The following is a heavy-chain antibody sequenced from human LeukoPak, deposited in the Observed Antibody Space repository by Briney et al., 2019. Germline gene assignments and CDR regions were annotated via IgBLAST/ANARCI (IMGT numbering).Heavy chain of an antibody. CDR3: ARQRVSLNWLDL. CDR2: ISYNAIT. Sequence: SETLSLTCTVSGGSISNYLWSWIRQPPGKGLEWIGYISYNAITNYNPSLRSRVTISLDTSKNQFSLKLPSVTAADTAFFYCARQRVSLNWLDLRAQGTVVRVS. D-gene: IGHD3-22*01. CDR1: GGSISNYL. V-gene: IGHV4-59*08. J-gene: IGHJ5*02.